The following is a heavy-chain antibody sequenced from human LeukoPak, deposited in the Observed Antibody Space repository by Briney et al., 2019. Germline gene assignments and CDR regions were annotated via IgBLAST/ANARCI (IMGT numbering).Heavy chain of an antibody. CDR3: ARDLGYYYDSSDYEDGFDI. J-gene: IGHJ3*02. D-gene: IGHD3-22*01. CDR1: GYSISSGYY. CDR2: IYDGRSA. V-gene: IGHV4-61*01. Sequence: SETLSLTCTVSGYSISSGYYWGWIRQPPGKGLEWIGYIYDGRSASYNPSLKSRGTISLDTSKNQFSLKLTSVTAADTAVYYCARDLGYYYDSSDYEDGFDIWGQGTMVTVSS.